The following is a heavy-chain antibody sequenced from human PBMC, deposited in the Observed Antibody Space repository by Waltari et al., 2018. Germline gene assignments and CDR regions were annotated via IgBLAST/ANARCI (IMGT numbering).Heavy chain of an antibody. D-gene: IGHD6-13*01. CDR2: ISRSSSYI. V-gene: IGHV3-21*01. CDR3: ARDLSAAGTFDY. Sequence: EVQRVEAGGGLVQPGGSVRIPCAAAGITRRRSRKNSVRQAPGKGLEWVSSISRSSSYIYYAASVKGRFTISRDNAKNSLYLQMNSLRAEDTAVYYCARDLSAAGTFDYWGQGTLVTVSS. CDR1: GITRRRSR. J-gene: IGHJ4*02.